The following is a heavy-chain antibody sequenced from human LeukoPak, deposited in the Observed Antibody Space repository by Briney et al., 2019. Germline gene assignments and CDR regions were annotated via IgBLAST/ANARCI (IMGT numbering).Heavy chain of an antibody. J-gene: IGHJ5*02. V-gene: IGHV4-34*01. D-gene: IGHD2-2*01. CDR3: ARGPEIVLVPAAKHFDP. Sequence: SETLSLICAVYGGSFSGYYWSWIRQPPGKGLEWMGEINHSGSTNDNPSLKSRVTISVDTSKNQFYLKLSSVTAAATDVYYCARGPEIVLVPAAKHFDPWGQGTLVTVSS. CDR2: INHSGST. CDR1: GGSFSGYY.